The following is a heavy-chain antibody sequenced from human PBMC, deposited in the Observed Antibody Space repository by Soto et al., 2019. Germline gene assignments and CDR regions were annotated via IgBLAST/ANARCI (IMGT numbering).Heavy chain of an antibody. Sequence: QVQLVESGGGVVQPGRSLRLSCAASGFTFSSYGMHWVRQAPGKGLEWVAVIWYDGSNKYYADSVKGRFTISRDNSKNTLYLQMNSLRAEDTAVYYCAREDGGSSFDYWGQGTLVTSPQ. CDR2: IWYDGSNK. CDR1: GFTFSSYG. CDR3: AREDGGSSFDY. J-gene: IGHJ4*02. V-gene: IGHV3-33*01. D-gene: IGHD1-26*01.